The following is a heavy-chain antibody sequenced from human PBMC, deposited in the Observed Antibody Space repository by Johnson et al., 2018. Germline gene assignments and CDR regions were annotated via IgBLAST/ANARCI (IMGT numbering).Heavy chain of an antibody. CDR3: ARDFTMIAACAFDI. CDR1: GGTFSSYA. V-gene: IGHV1-69*01. Sequence: VQLVESGAEVKKPGSSVKVSCKASGGTFSSYAISWVRQAPGQGLEWMGGIIPLFGTANYAQKVQGRVTISADESTSTAYMVLSSLSSEDDAVYYCARDFTMIAACAFDIWGQGTMVTVSS. J-gene: IGHJ3*02. D-gene: IGHD3-22*01. CDR2: IIPLFGTA.